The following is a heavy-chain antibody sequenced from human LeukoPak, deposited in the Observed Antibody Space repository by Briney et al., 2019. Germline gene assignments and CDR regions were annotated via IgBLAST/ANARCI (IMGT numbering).Heavy chain of an antibody. CDR1: GFTFCSYA. V-gene: IGHV3-23*01. CDR3: AKDQWPYSGYGYYYYGMDV. D-gene: IGHD5-12*01. Sequence: GGSLRLSCAASGFTFCSYAMGWVRQAPGEGLEGVSATSGSGGSTYSADSVKGRFTISRDNSKNTPYMKMNSLRAEDTAVYYCAKDQWPYSGYGYYYYGMDVWGQGTTVTVSS. J-gene: IGHJ6*02. CDR2: TSGSGGST.